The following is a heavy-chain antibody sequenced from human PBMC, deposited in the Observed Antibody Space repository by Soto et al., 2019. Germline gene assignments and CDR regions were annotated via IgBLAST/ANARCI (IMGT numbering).Heavy chain of an antibody. CDR2: ISYDGSNK. CDR3: AKDIFEGYCSGGSCYPAG. J-gene: IGHJ4*02. V-gene: IGHV3-30*18. CDR1: GFTFSSYG. D-gene: IGHD2-15*01. Sequence: GGSLRLSCAASGFTFSSYGMHWVRQAPGKGLEWVAVISYDGSNKYYADSVKGRFTISRDNSKNTLYLQMNSLRAEDTAVYYCAKDIFEGYCSGGSCYPAGWGQGTLVTVSS.